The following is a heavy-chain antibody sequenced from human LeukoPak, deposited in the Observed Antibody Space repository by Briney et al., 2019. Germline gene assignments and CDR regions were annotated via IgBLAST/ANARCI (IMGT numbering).Heavy chain of an antibody. J-gene: IGHJ4*02. V-gene: IGHV1-2*02. D-gene: IGHD5-12*01. CDR3: ARERYTAYGNFGY. CDR1: GYTFANHP. CDR2: INPNSGDT. Sequence: GASVKVSCKASGYTFANHPMHWVRQAPGQGLEWMGWINPNSGDTNYVQKFQGRATMTRDPSISTAYMELSGLRADDTAVYYCARERYTAYGNFGYWGQGTQVTVSS.